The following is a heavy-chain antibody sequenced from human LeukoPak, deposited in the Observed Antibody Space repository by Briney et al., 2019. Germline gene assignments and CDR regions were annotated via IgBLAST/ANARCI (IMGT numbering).Heavy chain of an antibody. D-gene: IGHD3-10*01. CDR1: GGSFSGYY. CDR3: ARRGRGGGMVRGVTTYYFDY. J-gene: IGHJ4*02. V-gene: IGHV4-34*01. CDR2: INHSGST. Sequence: SETLSLTCAVYGGSFSGYYWSWIRQPPGKGLEWIGEINHSGSTNYNPSLKSRVTISVDTSKNQFSLKLSSVTAADTAVYYCARRGRGGGMVRGVTTYYFDYWGQGTLVTVSS.